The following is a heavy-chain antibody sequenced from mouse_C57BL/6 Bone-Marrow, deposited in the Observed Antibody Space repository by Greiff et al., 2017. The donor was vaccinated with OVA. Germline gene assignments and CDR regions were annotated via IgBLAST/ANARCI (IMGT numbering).Heavy chain of an antibody. J-gene: IGHJ3*01. V-gene: IGHV1-61*01. CDR1: GYTFTSYW. CDR3: ARGGLLLPFAY. Sequence: QVQLQQPGAELVRPGSSVKLSCKASGYTFTSYWMDWVKQRPGQGLEWIGNIYPSDSETHYNQKFKDKATLTVDKSSSTAYMQLSSLTSEDSAVYYCARGGLLLPFAYWGQGTLVTVSA. D-gene: IGHD3-1*01. CDR2: IYPSDSET.